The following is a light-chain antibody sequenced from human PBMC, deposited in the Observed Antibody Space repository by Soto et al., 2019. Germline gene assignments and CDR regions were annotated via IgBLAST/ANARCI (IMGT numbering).Light chain of an antibody. J-gene: IGKJ2*01. CDR2: GAS. Sequence: EIVLTQSPGTLSLSPGERATLSCRASQSVSSSYLSWYQQKPGQAPRLLIYGASSRATGIPDRFSGSGSGTDFTLTISRRKPEDFAVYFYQHYGSTRPVYTFGQGTKLEIK. CDR1: QSVSSSY. V-gene: IGKV3-20*01. CDR3: QHYGSTRPVYT.